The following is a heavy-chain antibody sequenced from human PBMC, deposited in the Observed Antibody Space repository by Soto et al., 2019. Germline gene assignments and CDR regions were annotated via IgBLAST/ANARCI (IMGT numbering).Heavy chain of an antibody. D-gene: IGHD3-9*01. Sequence: QVQLVQSGAEVKKPGASVKVSCKASGYTFTSYGISWVRQAPGQGLEWMGWISAYNGNTKYAQKLQGRVTMTTDTSTSTAYMELRSLRSDDTAVYYCARDRWAGVRYFDWLHHYYYYGMDVWGQGTTVTVSS. J-gene: IGHJ6*02. CDR1: GYTFTSYG. CDR2: ISAYNGNT. V-gene: IGHV1-18*01. CDR3: ARDRWAGVRYFDWLHHYYYYGMDV.